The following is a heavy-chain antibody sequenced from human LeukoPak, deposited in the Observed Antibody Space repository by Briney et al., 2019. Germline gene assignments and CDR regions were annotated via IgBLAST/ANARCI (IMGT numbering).Heavy chain of an antibody. V-gene: IGHV1-18*01. CDR1: GYTLSELS. CDR2: ISAYNGNT. Sequence: ASVKVSCKVSGYTLSELSMHWVRQAPGKGLEWMGWISAYNGNTNYAQKLQGRVTMTTDTSTSTAYMELRSLRSDDTAVYYCARAYSSSSVPFDYWGQGTLVTVSS. D-gene: IGHD6-6*01. J-gene: IGHJ4*02. CDR3: ARAYSSSSVPFDY.